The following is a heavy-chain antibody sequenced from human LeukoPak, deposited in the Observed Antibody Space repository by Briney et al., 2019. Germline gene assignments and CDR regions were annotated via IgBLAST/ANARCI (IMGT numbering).Heavy chain of an antibody. CDR1: GYSISSGYS. CDR3: AAGEVGLYYYGMDV. J-gene: IGHJ6*02. CDR2: IYHSGST. V-gene: IGHV4-30-2*01. Sequence: PSETLSLTCTVSGYSISSGYSWSWIRQPPGKGLEWIGYIYHSGSTYYNPSLKSRVTISVDRSKNQFSLKLSSVTAADTAVYYCAAGEVGLYYYGMDVWGQGTTVTVSS.